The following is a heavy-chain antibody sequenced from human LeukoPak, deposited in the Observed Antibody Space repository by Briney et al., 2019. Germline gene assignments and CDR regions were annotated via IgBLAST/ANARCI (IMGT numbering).Heavy chain of an antibody. Sequence: GASVKVSYKASGYTFTGYYMHWVRQAPGQGLEWMGWINPNSGGTNYAQKFQGRVTMTRDTSISTAYMELSRLRSDDTAVYYCARDGSWAVDPADYWGQGTLVTVSS. D-gene: IGHD3-10*01. CDR3: ARDGSWAVDPADY. CDR1: GYTFTGYY. V-gene: IGHV1-2*02. J-gene: IGHJ4*02. CDR2: INPNSGGT.